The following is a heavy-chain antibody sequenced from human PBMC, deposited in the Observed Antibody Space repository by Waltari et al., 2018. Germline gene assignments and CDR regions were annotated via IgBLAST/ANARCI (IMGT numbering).Heavy chain of an antibody. J-gene: IGHJ5*02. Sequence: QVYLLESGGGVVQPGRSLRGSGAGSGFIFSTNASPWVRPAPGKGPDWLTVXTYXGGNKHYADSVKGRFTISRDNSKNTVYLQMNSLRPEDTAMYYCAKDPGRSSAVTAISWGQGTLVTVSS. CDR2: XTYXGGNK. CDR1: GFIFSTNA. V-gene: IGHV3-30*18. CDR3: AKDPGRSSAVTAIS. D-gene: IGHD2-21*02.